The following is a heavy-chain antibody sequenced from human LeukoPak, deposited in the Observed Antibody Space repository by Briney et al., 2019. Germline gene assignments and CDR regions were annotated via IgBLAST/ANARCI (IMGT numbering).Heavy chain of an antibody. V-gene: IGHV3-11*04. J-gene: IGHJ3*02. D-gene: IGHD1-26*01. CDR1: GFTFSDYY. CDR2: ISSSGSTI. CDR3: ARDVRVVGAPRGAFDI. Sequence: GGSLRLSCAASGFTFSDYYMSWLRQAPGKGLEWVSYISSSGSTIYYADSVKGRFTISRDNAENSLYLQMNSLRAEDTAVYYCARDVRVVGAPRGAFDIWGQGTMVTVSS.